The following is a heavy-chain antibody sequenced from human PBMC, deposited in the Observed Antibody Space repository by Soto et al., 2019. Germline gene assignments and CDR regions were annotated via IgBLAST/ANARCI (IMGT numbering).Heavy chain of an antibody. CDR2: IYWNDDK. D-gene: IGHD6-19*01. CDR1: GFSLTTSGVG. J-gene: IGHJ4*02. Sequence: QMTLKESGPTLVKPTQTLTLTCTFSGFSLTTSGVGVGWIRQPPGTPLEWLALIYWNDDKRSSPSLKSRLTITKDTSKNQVVLTMTNMDPVDTATYYCTHRGTYSSGWYYFDSWGQGTLVTVSS. CDR3: THRGTYSSGWYYFDS. V-gene: IGHV2-5*01.